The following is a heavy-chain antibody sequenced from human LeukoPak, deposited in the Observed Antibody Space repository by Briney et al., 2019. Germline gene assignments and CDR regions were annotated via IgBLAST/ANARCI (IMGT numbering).Heavy chain of an antibody. CDR1: S. CDR2: ISSSSSTI. J-gene: IGHJ5*02. Sequence: SXNWVRQAPGKGLEWVSYISSSSSTIYYADSVKGRFTISRDNAKNSLYLQMNSLRAEDTAVYYCARGYYGSGKSWFDPWGQGTLVTVSS. V-gene: IGHV3-48*01. D-gene: IGHD3-10*01. CDR3: ARGYYGSGKSWFDP.